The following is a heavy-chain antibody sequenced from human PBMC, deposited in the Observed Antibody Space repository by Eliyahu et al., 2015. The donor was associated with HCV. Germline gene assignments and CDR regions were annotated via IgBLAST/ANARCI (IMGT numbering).Heavy chain of an antibody. D-gene: IGHD2-2*01. CDR1: GFTFSDYY. CDR2: ISSSSSYT. Sequence: QVQLVESGGGLVKPGGSLRLSCAASGFTFSDYYMSWIRQAPGKGLEWVSYISSSSSYTNYADSVKGRFTISRDNAKNSLYLQMNSLRAEDTAVYYCARDNQLLFKTAFDYWGQGTLVTVSS. V-gene: IGHV3-11*05. CDR3: ARDNQLLFKTAFDY. J-gene: IGHJ4*02.